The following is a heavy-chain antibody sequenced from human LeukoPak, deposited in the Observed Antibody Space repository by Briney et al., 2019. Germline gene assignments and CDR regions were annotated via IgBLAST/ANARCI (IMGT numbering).Heavy chain of an antibody. CDR1: GFTVIAND. V-gene: IGHV3-53*01. CDR2: LYSDGNT. D-gene: IGHD1-14*01. Sequence: GGSLRLSCAASGFTVIANDMTWVRQAPGKGLEWVSVLYSDGNTKYADSVQGRFTISRDNSKNTLYLEMNSLSPDDTAVYYCARGVEPLAANTLAYWGQGTLVTVSS. J-gene: IGHJ4*02. CDR3: ARGVEPLAANTLAY.